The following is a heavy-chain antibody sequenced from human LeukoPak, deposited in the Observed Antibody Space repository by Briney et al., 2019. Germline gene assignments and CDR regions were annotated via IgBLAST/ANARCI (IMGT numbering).Heavy chain of an antibody. CDR1: GGSISSSTYY. CDR3: AKHYMGSSYNRGLDY. V-gene: IGHV4-39*01. CDR2: IYYSGYT. Sequence: SETLSLTCTVSGGSISSSTYYWGWIRQPPGTGLEWIGSIYYSGYTYYNPSLESRVTISVDTSKNQFSLKLSSVTAADTAIYYCAKHYMGSSYNRGLDYWGQGTLVTVSS. D-gene: IGHD3-10*01. J-gene: IGHJ4*02.